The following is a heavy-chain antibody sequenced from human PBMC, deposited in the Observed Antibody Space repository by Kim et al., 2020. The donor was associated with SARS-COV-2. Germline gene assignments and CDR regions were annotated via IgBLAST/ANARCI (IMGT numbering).Heavy chain of an antibody. J-gene: IGHJ4*02. Sequence: NYNPSLKRRVTISVDTSKNQFSLKLSSVTAADTAVYYCARVGIAAAGYDYWGQGTLVTVSS. CDR3: ARVGIAAAGYDY. V-gene: IGHV4-34*01. D-gene: IGHD6-13*01.